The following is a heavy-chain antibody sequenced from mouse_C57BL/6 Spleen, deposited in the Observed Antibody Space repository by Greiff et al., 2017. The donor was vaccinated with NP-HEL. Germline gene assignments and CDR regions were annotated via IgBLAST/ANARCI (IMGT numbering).Heavy chain of an antibody. CDR2: ISYDGSN. D-gene: IGHD1-1*01. CDR3: ARASNYYGSSYGFAY. CDR1: GYSITSGYY. J-gene: IGHJ3*01. Sequence: EVQLVESGPGLVKPSQSLSLTCSVTGYSITSGYYWNWIRQFPGNKLEWMGYISYDGSNNYNPSLKNRISITRDTSKNQFFLKLNSVTTEDTATYYCARASNYYGSSYGFAYWGQGTLVTVSA. V-gene: IGHV3-6*01.